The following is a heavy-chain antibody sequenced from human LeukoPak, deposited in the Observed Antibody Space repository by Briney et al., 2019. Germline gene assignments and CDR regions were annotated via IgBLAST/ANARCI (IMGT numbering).Heavy chain of an antibody. V-gene: IGHV3-53*01. Sequence: PGGSLRLSCAASGFTFDDYAMHWVRQAPGKGLEWVSGIYSGGSTYYADSVKGRFTISRDNSKNTLYLQMNSLRAEDTAVYYCARDFDYWGQGTLVTVSS. CDR2: IYSGGST. J-gene: IGHJ4*02. CDR3: ARDFDY. CDR1: GFTFDDYA.